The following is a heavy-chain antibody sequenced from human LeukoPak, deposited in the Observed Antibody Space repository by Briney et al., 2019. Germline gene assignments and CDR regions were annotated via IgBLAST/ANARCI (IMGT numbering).Heavy chain of an antibody. CDR2: IRSKAYGGTT. CDR1: GFTFGDYA. Sequence: PGRSLRLSCPASGFTFGDYAMSWVRQAPGKGLEWVGFIRSKAYGGTTEYAASVKGRFTISRDDSKSIAYLQMNSPKTEDTAVYCCTSGIVVVVAARRVWFDPWGQGTLVTVSS. J-gene: IGHJ5*02. D-gene: IGHD2-15*01. CDR3: TSGIVVVVAARRVWFDP. V-gene: IGHV3-49*04.